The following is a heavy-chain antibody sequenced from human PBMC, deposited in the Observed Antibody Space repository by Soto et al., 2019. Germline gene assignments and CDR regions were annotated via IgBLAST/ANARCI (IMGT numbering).Heavy chain of an antibody. Sequence: SETLSLTCAVYGGSFSGYYWSWVRQPPGKGLEWIGEINHSGSTNYNPSLKSRVTISVDTSKNQFSLKLSSVTAADTAVYYCASTYSSSWSPFDYWGQGTLVTVSS. CDR1: GGSFSGYY. CDR2: INHSGST. V-gene: IGHV4-34*01. J-gene: IGHJ4*02. D-gene: IGHD6-13*01. CDR3: ASTYSSSWSPFDY.